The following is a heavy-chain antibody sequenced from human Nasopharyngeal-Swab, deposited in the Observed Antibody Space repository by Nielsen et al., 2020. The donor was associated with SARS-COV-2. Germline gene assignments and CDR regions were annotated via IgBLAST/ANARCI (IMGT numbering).Heavy chain of an antibody. CDR3: AKGGGSGSYYNDDAFDI. V-gene: IGHV4-59*01. D-gene: IGHD3-10*01. J-gene: IGHJ3*02. CDR2: IYYSGST. Sequence: WIRQHPGKGLEWIGYIYYSGSTNYNPSLKSRVTISVDTSKNQFSLKLSSVTAADTAVYYCAKGGGSGSYYNDDAFDIWGQGTMVTVSS.